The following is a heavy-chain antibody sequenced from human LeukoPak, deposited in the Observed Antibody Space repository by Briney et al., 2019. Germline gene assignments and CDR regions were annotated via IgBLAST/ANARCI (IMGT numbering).Heavy chain of an antibody. D-gene: IGHD5-12*01. J-gene: IGHJ4*01. CDR2: IGISSGNT. V-gene: IGHV3-48*01. CDR1: GFTFTTYA. Sequence: GGSLRLSCAASGFTFTTYAMSWVRQAPGKGLEWISYIGISSGNTKYADSVKGRFTISRDKARNSLYLQMNSLRVEDTAVYYCARDHRYAFDNWGHGTLVTVSS. CDR3: ARDHRYAFDN.